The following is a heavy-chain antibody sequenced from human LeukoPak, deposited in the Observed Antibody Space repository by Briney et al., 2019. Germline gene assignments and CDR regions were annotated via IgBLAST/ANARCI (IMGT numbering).Heavy chain of an antibody. J-gene: IGHJ3*02. CDR2: IYYSGST. V-gene: IGHV4-59*08. Sequence: SETLSLACTVSGGSISSYYWSWIRQPPGKGLEWIGYIYYSGSTNYNPSLKSRVTISVDTSKNQFSLKLSSVTAADTAVYYCARHRGATEAFDIWGQGTMVTVSS. CDR3: ARHRGATEAFDI. D-gene: IGHD1-26*01. CDR1: GGSISSYY.